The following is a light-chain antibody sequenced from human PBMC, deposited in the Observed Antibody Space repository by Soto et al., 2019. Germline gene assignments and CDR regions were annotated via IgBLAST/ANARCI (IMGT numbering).Light chain of an antibody. J-gene: IGKJ1*01. CDR1: QSVSSN. Sequence: EIVMTQSPSTLSVSPGERATLSCRASQSVSSNLAWYQQKPGQAPRLLIYGASTRATGIPARFSGSGSGTEFTLTISSLQDEDSAAYYCHQYNNWPLGTFGPGTKVDIK. CDR2: GAS. V-gene: IGKV3-15*01. CDR3: HQYNNWPLGT.